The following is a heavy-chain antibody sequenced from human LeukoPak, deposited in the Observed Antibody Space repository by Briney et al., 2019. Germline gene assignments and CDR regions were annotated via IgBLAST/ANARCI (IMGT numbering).Heavy chain of an antibody. Sequence: GGSLRLSCAASGFTLGHYDMYWVRQAPGEGLEWVAVMSYDGTNKYYTDSVRGRFTISRDSSTNSLYLQMNSLRAEDTAVYFCAKDLSRNFHWYYMDVWGKGTTVTVSS. CDR3: AKDLSRNFHWYYMDV. J-gene: IGHJ6*03. V-gene: IGHV3-30*18. CDR1: GFTLGHYD. D-gene: IGHD1-14*01. CDR2: MSYDGTNK.